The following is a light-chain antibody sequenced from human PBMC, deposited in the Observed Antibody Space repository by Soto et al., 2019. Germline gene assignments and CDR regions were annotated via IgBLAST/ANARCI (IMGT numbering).Light chain of an antibody. CDR3: QHYDNLPPT. V-gene: IGKV1-33*01. Sequence: DIKMTQSPSSLSAAVGDRVTISCQASQDISNSLNWYKQKSGKAPELLIYNAVNLDTGVPSRFRGSGSGTHFTFTISSLQPEDTAKYYCQHYDNLPPTFGPGTRVDI. CDR1: QDISNS. J-gene: IGKJ3*01. CDR2: NAV.